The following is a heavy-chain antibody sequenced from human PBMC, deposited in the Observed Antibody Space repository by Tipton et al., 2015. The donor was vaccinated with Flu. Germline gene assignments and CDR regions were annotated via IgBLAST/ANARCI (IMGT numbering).Heavy chain of an antibody. Sequence: TLSLTCTVSGGSIGSSVFYWGWIRQPPGKGLEWIANIYYSGSTSYNPSLRSRATISVDASRNQFSLRLTSVTAADTAVYYCARDTVDYGSGIGGLDFWGHGTLVTVSS. CDR2: IYYSGST. J-gene: IGHJ4*01. D-gene: IGHD3-10*01. CDR1: GGSIGSSVFY. V-gene: IGHV4-39*07. CDR3: ARDTVDYGSGIGGLDF.